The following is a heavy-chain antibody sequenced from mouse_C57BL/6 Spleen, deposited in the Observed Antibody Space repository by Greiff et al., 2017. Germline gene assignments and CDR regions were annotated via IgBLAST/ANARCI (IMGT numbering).Heavy chain of an antibody. CDR3: ARGAYGNYADWFAY. V-gene: IGHV5-4*03. CDR2: ISDGGSYT. CDR1: GFTFSSYA. J-gene: IGHJ3*01. D-gene: IGHD2-1*01. Sequence: EVKLVESGGGLVKPGGSLKLSCAASGFTFSSYAMSWVRQTPEKRLEWVATISDGGSYTYYPDNVKGRFTISRDNAKNNRYLQLSHLKSEDTALYDGARGAYGNYADWFAYWGQGTLVTVSA.